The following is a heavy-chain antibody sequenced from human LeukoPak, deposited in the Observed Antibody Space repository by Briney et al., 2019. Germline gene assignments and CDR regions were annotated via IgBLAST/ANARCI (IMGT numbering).Heavy chain of an antibody. CDR3: ARDRETYSSGSSLDY. CDR2: IQSNSGGA. D-gene: IGHD6-19*01. V-gene: IGHV1-2*06. CDR1: GYTFTSYY. J-gene: IGHJ4*02. Sequence: ASVRVSCKASGYTFTSYYIHWVRQAPGQGLEWMGRIQSNSGGATSAQKFQGRVTMTRDTSVNTAYLDLSRLRFDDTAVYYCARDRETYSSGSSLDYWGLGTLVTVSS.